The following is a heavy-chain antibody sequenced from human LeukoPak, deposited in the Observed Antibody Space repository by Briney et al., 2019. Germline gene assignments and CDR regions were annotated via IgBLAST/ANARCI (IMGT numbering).Heavy chain of an antibody. Sequence: ASVNVSCKASGYTFPSYFMHWVRQAPGQGLEWMGIINPTGGSTTYTQKFQGRVTMTRDTSTSTVYMELSSLRSDDTAVYYCARTAARRFDYWGQGTLVTVSS. V-gene: IGHV1-46*01. J-gene: IGHJ4*02. CDR1: GYTFPSYF. CDR2: INPTGGST. CDR3: ARTAARRFDY. D-gene: IGHD6-6*01.